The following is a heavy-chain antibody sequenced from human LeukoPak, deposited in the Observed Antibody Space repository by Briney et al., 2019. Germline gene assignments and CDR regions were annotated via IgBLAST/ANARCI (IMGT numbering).Heavy chain of an antibody. D-gene: IGHD3-16*02. J-gene: IGHJ4*02. CDR1: GRSFSGSY. V-gene: IGHV4-34*01. CDR2: INLGGST. Sequence: PSETLSLARAVYGRSFSGSYWSWVRQPPRKGIEWIGEINLGGSTNYNPSLKSRVTLSVDTSKNQFSLKLSSVTAADTAVYYCARGKYVWGSYRGKFDYWGQGTLVTVSS. CDR3: ARGKYVWGSYRGKFDY.